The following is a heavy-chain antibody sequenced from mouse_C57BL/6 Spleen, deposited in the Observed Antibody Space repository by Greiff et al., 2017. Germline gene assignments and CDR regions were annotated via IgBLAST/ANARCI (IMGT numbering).Heavy chain of an antibody. Sequence: VQLQQSGPELVKPGASVKISCKASGYTFTDYYMNWVKQSHGKSLEWIGDITPNNGGTSSNQKFKGQVTLTVDKSSSTDYKELRSLTSEDSAVYYCARWIEPGFAYWGQGTLVTVSA. D-gene: IGHD6-1*01. V-gene: IGHV1-26*01. CDR3: ARWIEPGFAY. J-gene: IGHJ3*01. CDR1: GYTFTDYY. CDR2: ITPNNGGT.